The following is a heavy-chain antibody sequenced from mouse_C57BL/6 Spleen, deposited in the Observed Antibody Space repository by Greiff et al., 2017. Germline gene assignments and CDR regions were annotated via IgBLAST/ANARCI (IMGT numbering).Heavy chain of an antibody. D-gene: IGHD1-1*01. CDR3: ARSGTTVVAENWYFDV. J-gene: IGHJ1*03. Sequence: VQLQQSGAELARPGASVKLSCKASGYTFTSYGISWVKQRTGQGLEWIGEIYPRSGNTYYNEKFKGKATLTADKSSSTAYMELRSLTSEDSAVXFCARSGTTVVAENWYFDVWGTGTTVTVSS. CDR2: IYPRSGNT. CDR1: GYTFTSYG. V-gene: IGHV1-81*01.